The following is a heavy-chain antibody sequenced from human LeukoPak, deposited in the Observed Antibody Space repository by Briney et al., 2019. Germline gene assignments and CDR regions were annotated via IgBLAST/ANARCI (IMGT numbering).Heavy chain of an antibody. CDR3: AREPTVARDWLLSRFDY. V-gene: IGHV1-69*04. CDR1: GYTFSSYD. D-gene: IGHD3-9*01. Sequence: ASVKVSCKASGYTFSSYDISWVRQAPGQGLEWMGRIIPILGIANYAQKFQGRVTITADKSTSTAYMELSSLRSEDTAVYYCAREPTVARDWLLSRFDYWGQGTLVTVSS. CDR2: IIPILGIA. J-gene: IGHJ4*02.